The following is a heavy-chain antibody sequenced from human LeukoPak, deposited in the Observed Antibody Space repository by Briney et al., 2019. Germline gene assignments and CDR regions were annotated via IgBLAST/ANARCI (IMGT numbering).Heavy chain of an antibody. J-gene: IGHJ4*02. CDR2: ISSNGGST. CDR3: ARGHGSGSYYNDESDY. Sequence: GESLRLSCAAAGFTFSSYAMHWVRQAPGKGLEYVSAISSNGGSTYYANSVKGRFTISRDNSKNTLYLQMGSLIAEDMAVYYCARGHGSGSYYNDESDYWGQGTLVTVSS. V-gene: IGHV3-64*01. D-gene: IGHD3-10*01. CDR1: GFTFSSYA.